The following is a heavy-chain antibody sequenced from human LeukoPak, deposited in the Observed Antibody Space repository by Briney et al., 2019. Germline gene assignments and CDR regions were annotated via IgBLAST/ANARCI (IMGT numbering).Heavy chain of an antibody. V-gene: IGHV1-69*13. CDR2: IIPIFGTA. CDR3: ARPRTAMVQVPFDY. Sequence: SVKVSCKASGGTFSSYAISWVRQAPEQGLEWMGGIIPIFGTANYAQKFQGRVTITADESTSTAYMELSSLRSEDTAVYYCARPRTAMVQVPFDYWGQGTLVTVSS. D-gene: IGHD5-18*01. J-gene: IGHJ4*02. CDR1: GGTFSSYA.